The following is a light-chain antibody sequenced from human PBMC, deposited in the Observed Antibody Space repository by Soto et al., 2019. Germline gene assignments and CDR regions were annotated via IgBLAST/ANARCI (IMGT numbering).Light chain of an antibody. CDR1: QSVSSSY. CDR2: DAS. Sequence: EIVLTQSPGTPSFSPGERATLSCQASQSVSSSYLAWYQQKPGQAPRLLIYDASNRATGIPARFSGSGSGTDFTLTISSLEPEDFAVYYCQQRSNWPPITFGQGTRLEIK. CDR3: QQRSNWPPIT. V-gene: IGKV3-11*01. J-gene: IGKJ5*01.